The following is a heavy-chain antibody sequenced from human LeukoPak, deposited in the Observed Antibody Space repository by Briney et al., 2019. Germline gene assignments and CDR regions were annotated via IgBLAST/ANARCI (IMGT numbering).Heavy chain of an antibody. CDR3: ARDWIGLLRITMVRGDYYGMDV. CDR1: GYTFTGYY. D-gene: IGHD3-10*01. CDR2: INPNSGGT. J-gene: IGHJ6*02. V-gene: IGHV1-2*02. Sequence: ASVKVSCKASGYTFTGYYMHWVRQAPGQGLEWMGWINPNSGGTNYAQKFQGRVTMTRDTSISTAYMELSRLRSDGTAVYYCARDWIGLLRITMVRGDYYGMDVWGQGTTVTVSS.